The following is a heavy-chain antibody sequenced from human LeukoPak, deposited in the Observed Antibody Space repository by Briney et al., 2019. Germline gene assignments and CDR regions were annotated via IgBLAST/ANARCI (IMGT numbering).Heavy chain of an antibody. CDR2: IYYSGST. V-gene: IGHV4-31*03. D-gene: IGHD1-26*01. J-gene: IGHJ4*02. Sequence: SETLSLTCTVSGGSISSGGYYWSWIRQHPGKGLEWIGYIYYSGSTYYNPSLKSRVTISVDTSKNQFSLKLSSVTAADTAVYYCARVHQATTNYSDYWGQGTLVTVSS. CDR3: ARVHQATTNYSDY. CDR1: GGSISSGGYY.